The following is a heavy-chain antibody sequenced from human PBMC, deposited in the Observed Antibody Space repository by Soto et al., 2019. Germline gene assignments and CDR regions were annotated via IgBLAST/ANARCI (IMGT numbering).Heavy chain of an antibody. Sequence: SETLPLTCTVSGDSIISSDFYWGWVRQPPGKGLEWIGSIFYLGCTYYNPSLKSRVTMSVDTSKNQFSLKLSSVTAADTAVYYCARVQGPYTMIAVEHWFDPWGQGTLVTVSS. D-gene: IGHD3-22*01. V-gene: IGHV4-39*07. CDR2: IFYLGCT. CDR3: ARVQGPYTMIAVEHWFDP. J-gene: IGHJ5*02. CDR1: GDSIISSDFY.